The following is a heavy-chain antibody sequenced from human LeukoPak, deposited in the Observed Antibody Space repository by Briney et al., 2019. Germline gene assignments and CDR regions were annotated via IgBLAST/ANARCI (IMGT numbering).Heavy chain of an antibody. CDR2: ISAYNGNT. CDR3: ARDGSSSWYGIFPGYYYYGMDF. Sequence: ASVKVSCKASGYTFTSYGISWVRQAPGQGLEWMGWISAYNGNTNYAQKLQGRVTMTTDTSTSTAYMELRSLRSDDTAVYYCARDGSSSWYGIFPGYYYYGMDFRGQGTTVTVSS. J-gene: IGHJ6*02. CDR1: GYTFTSYG. D-gene: IGHD6-13*01. V-gene: IGHV1-18*01.